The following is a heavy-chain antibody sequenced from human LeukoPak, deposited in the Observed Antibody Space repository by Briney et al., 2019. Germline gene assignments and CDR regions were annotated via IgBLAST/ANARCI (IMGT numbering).Heavy chain of an antibody. D-gene: IGHD3-22*01. CDR2: IYPGDSDT. CDR3: ARTYYDNSGYYSDY. Sequence: GESLKISCKGSGYNFTRYWIGWVRQMPGKGLEWMGIIYPGDSDTRYNSSFQGQVTISADKSRSTAYLQWSSLKASDTAMYYCARTYYDNSGYYSDYWGQGTLVTVSS. V-gene: IGHV5-51*01. CDR1: GYNFTRYW. J-gene: IGHJ4*02.